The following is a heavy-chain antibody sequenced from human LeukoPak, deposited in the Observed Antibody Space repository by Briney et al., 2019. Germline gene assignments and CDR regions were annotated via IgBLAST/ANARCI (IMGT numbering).Heavy chain of an antibody. CDR3: AKDRYSYGYSWFDP. CDR2: ISSSGGST. Sequence: GGSLRLSCAASGFAFNLYSMNWVRQTPGKGLEWVSAISSSGGSTYYADSVKGRFTISRNNSKDTLWLQMNSLRAEDTAVYYCAKDRYSYGYSWFDPWGQGTLVTVSS. J-gene: IGHJ5*02. D-gene: IGHD5-18*01. CDR1: GFAFNLYS. V-gene: IGHV3-23*01.